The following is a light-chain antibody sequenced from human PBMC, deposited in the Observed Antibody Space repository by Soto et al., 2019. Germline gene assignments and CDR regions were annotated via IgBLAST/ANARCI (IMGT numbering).Light chain of an antibody. V-gene: IGLV8-61*01. Sequence: QTVVTQEPSFSVSPGRTVTLTCGLTSGSVSTSYYPSWYQQTPGQPPRTLIYSTNTRSSGVPDRFSGSILGNKAALTITGAQADDESDYYCALYVGSGIGVFGGGTQLTVL. CDR3: ALYVGSGIGV. CDR2: STN. J-gene: IGLJ3*02. CDR1: SGSVSTSYY.